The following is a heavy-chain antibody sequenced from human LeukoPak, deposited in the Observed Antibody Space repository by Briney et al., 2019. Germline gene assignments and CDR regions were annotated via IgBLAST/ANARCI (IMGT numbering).Heavy chain of an antibody. CDR3: ARERSSGSYYDH. D-gene: IGHD1-26*01. Sequence: GGSLRLSCTASGFTFSNYAFHWVRQAPGKGLEWVAVISHDGSKEYYADSVEGRFTISRDNSKNTLYLQMNSLRREDTAVFSCARERSSGSYYDHWGQGTLVTVSS. CDR2: ISHDGSKE. V-gene: IGHV3-30*04. CDR1: GFTFSNYA. J-gene: IGHJ4*02.